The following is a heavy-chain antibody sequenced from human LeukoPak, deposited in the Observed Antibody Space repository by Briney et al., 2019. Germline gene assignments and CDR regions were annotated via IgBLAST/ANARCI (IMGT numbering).Heavy chain of an antibody. CDR3: ARDYGGSSPFDY. J-gene: IGHJ4*02. CDR1: GFTFSSYE. V-gene: IGHV3-48*03. CDR2: ISSSGSTI. Sequence: PGGSLRLSCAASGFTFSSYEMHWVRQAPGKGLEWVSCISSSGSTIYYADSVKGRFTISRDNAKNSLYLQMNSLRAEDTAVYYCARDYGGSSPFDYWGQGTLVTVSS. D-gene: IGHD4-23*01.